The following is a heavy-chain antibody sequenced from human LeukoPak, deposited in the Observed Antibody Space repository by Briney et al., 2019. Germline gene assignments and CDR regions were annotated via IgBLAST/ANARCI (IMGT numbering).Heavy chain of an antibody. CDR1: GGTLNSYV. CDR2: IIPISGTT. J-gene: IGHJ6*03. V-gene: IGHV1-69*06. Sequence: HGASVKVSCKASGGTLNSYVISWVRQAPGQGLEWMGGIIPISGTTNYAQKFQGRVTITADKSTSTAYMGLSSLRSEDTAVYYCATLCCGSYYMDVWGKGTTVTVSS. CDR3: ATLCCGSYYMDV. D-gene: IGHD2-15*01.